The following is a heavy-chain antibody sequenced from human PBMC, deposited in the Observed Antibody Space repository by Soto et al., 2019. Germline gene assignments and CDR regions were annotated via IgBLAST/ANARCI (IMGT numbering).Heavy chain of an antibody. Sequence: ASVKVSCKASGYTFTTYGISWVRQAPGQGLEWMGWISAYNGNTNYAQNLQGRVTMTTDTSTSTAYMELRSLRSDDAAVYYCARFYASGSYPYDYWGQGTLVTVSS. CDR1: GYTFTTYG. CDR3: ARFYASGSYPYDY. V-gene: IGHV1-18*01. J-gene: IGHJ4*02. CDR2: ISAYNGNT. D-gene: IGHD3-10*01.